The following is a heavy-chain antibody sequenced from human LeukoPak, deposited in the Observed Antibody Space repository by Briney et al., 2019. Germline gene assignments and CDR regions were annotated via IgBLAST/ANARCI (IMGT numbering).Heavy chain of an antibody. CDR2: ISGSGGST. J-gene: IGHJ6*04. V-gene: IGHV3-23*01. D-gene: IGHD3-10*02. Sequence: GGTLTLSCAASGFTFSSYGMSWVRQAPGKGLEWVSAISGSGGSTYYADSVKGRFTISRDNSKNTLYLQMNSLRAEDTAVYYCAELGITMIGGVWGKGTTVTISS. CDR3: AELGITMIGGV. CDR1: GFTFSSYG.